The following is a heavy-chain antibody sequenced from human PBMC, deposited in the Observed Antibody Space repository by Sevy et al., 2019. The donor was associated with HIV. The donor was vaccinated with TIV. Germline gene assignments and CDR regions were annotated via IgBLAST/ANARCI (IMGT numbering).Heavy chain of an antibody. J-gene: IGHJ4*02. CDR3: ARERKRYDSSGYYFHFDY. CDR1: GFTFSSYS. V-gene: IGHV3-48*02. CDR2: ISRSSSTI. D-gene: IGHD3-22*01. Sequence: GGSLRLSCAASGFTFSSYSMNWVRQAPGKGLEWVSYISRSSSTIYYADSVKGRFTISRDNAKNSLYLQRNGLRDEDTAVYYCARERKRYDSSGYYFHFDYWGQGTLVTVSS.